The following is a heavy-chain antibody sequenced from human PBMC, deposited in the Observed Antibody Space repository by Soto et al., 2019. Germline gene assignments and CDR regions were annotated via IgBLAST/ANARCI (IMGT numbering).Heavy chain of an antibody. Sequence: VGSLRLSCAASGFTFSDYALHWVRQAPGKGLEWVTVISSDGGNRYYADSVKGRFTISRDNSKNTLYLQMNSLRVEDTAIYICAQLAGLSHTDDFWGQGT. J-gene: IGHJ4*02. CDR3: AQLAGLSHTDDF. CDR2: ISSDGGNR. D-gene: IGHD5-18*01. CDR1: GFTFSDYA. V-gene: IGHV3-30-3*01.